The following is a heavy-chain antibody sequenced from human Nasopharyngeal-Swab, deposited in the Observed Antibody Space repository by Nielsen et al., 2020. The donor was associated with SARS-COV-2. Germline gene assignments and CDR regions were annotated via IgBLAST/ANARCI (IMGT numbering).Heavy chain of an antibody. Sequence: GESLKISCAASGFTVSSNYMSWVRQAPGKGLEWVSVIYSGGSTYYADSVKGRFTISRDNSKNTLYLQMKSLRAEDTAVYYCARQGFVLYFDYWGQGTLVTVSS. CDR2: IYSGGST. CDR3: ARQGFVLYFDY. J-gene: IGHJ4*02. D-gene: IGHD2-8*01. CDR1: GFTVSSNY. V-gene: IGHV3-66*02.